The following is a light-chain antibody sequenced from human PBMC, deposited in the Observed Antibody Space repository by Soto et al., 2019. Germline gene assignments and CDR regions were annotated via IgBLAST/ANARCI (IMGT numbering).Light chain of an antibody. CDR1: SSDVGGYNY. CDR2: DVS. CDR3: SSYTSSSTVV. Sequence: QSVLTHPASVSGSPGQSTTISCTGTSSDVGGYNYVSWYQQHPGKAPKLMIYDVSNRPSGVSNRFSGSKSGNTASLTISGLQAEDEADYYCSSYTSSSTVVFGGGTKVTVL. V-gene: IGLV2-14*01. J-gene: IGLJ2*01.